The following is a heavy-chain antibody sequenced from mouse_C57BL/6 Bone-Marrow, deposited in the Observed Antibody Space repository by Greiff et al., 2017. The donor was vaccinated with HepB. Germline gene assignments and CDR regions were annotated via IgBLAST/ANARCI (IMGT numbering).Heavy chain of an antibody. V-gene: IGHV5-15*01. Sequence: EVQGVESGGGLVQPGGSLKLSCAASGFTFSDYGMAWVRQAPRKGPEWVAFISNLAYSIYYADTVTGRFTISRENAKKTLYLEMSSLRSEDTAMYYCARRGTTVVATDYYAMDYWGQGTSVTVSS. CDR2: ISNLAYSI. D-gene: IGHD1-1*01. CDR3: ARRGTTVVATDYYAMDY. J-gene: IGHJ4*01. CDR1: GFTFSDYG.